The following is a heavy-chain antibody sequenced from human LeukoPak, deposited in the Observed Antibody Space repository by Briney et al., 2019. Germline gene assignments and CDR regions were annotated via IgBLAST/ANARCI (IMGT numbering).Heavy chain of an antibody. J-gene: IGHJ1*01. CDR2: IKEDGSVK. D-gene: IGHD2-21*01. CDR3: ARDPPGVITSEYFQY. CDR1: GFTFSDFW. V-gene: IGHV3-7*04. Sequence: PGGSLRLSCAASGFTFSDFWMSWVRHFPGRGLEWVANIKEDGSVKYYVDSVKGRFTISRDNAMKSLYLDMNSLRGEDTAVYYCARDPPGVITSEYFQYWGRGTLVTV.